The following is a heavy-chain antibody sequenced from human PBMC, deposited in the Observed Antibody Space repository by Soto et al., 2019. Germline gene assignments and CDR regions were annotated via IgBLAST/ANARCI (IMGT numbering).Heavy chain of an antibody. D-gene: IGHD3-3*01. J-gene: IGHJ5*02. V-gene: IGHV3-74*01. Sequence: LRVACGAAGVTFSTCWMHWVRQATGKGLVWVSRINSDGTNTDYADSVKGRFTISRDNAKNTLYLHMSSLRAEDTAVYYCALFGVLIYPEAWGQGTLVTVSS. CDR1: GVTFSTCW. CDR2: INSDGTNT. CDR3: ALFGVLIYPEA.